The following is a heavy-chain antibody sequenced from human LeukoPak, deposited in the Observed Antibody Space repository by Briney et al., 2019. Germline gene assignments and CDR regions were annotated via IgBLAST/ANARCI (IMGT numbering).Heavy chain of an antibody. CDR3: ARDGLEDV. CDR2: ISYDGSNK. CDR1: GFTFSSYA. Sequence: GGSLRLSCAASGFTFSSYAMHWVRQAPGKGLEWVAVISYDGSNKYYADSVKGRFTISRDNSKNTLYLQMNSLRAGDTAVYYCARDGLEDVWGQGTTVTVSS. D-gene: IGHD5/OR15-5a*01. J-gene: IGHJ6*02. V-gene: IGHV3-30-3*01.